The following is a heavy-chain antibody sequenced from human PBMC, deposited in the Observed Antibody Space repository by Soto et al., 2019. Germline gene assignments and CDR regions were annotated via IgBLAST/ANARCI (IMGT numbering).Heavy chain of an antibody. CDR1: GGSISSYY. J-gene: IGHJ4*02. Sequence: SETLSLTCTVSGGSISSYYWSWIRQPPGKGLEWIGYIYYSGITNYNPSLKSRVTISVDTSKNQFSLKLSSVTAADTAVYYCATTGGLQSDFDYWGQGTLVTVSS. CDR3: ATTGGLQSDFDY. CDR2: IYYSGIT. D-gene: IGHD5-12*01. V-gene: IGHV4-59*01.